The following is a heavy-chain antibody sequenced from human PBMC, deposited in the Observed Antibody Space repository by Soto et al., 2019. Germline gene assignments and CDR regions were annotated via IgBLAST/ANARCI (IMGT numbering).Heavy chain of an antibody. V-gene: IGHV1-69*01. J-gene: IGHJ6*02. CDR1: GDTFSSYA. CDR3: ARDGSGYRSRASPMDV. Sequence: QVQLVQSGAEVKKPGSSVKVSCKASGDTFSSYAISWVRQAPGQGLEWMGGIIPIFGTANYAQKFQGRVTITADESTSTAYMELSSLRSEDTAVYYCARDGSGYRSRASPMDVWGQRNTVTVSS. CDR2: IIPIFGTA. D-gene: IGHD3-22*01.